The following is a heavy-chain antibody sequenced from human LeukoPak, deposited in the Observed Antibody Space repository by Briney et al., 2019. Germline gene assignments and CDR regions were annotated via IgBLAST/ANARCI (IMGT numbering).Heavy chain of an antibody. J-gene: IGHJ4*02. Sequence: SETLSLTCTVSGGSISSSSYYWGWIRQPPGKGLEWIGSIYYSGSTYYNPSLKSRVTISVDTSKNQFSLKLSSVTAADTAVYYCARDRDGYNNYFDYWGQGTLVTVSS. V-gene: IGHV4-39*07. D-gene: IGHD5-24*01. CDR1: GGSISSSSYY. CDR3: ARDRDGYNNYFDY. CDR2: IYYSGST.